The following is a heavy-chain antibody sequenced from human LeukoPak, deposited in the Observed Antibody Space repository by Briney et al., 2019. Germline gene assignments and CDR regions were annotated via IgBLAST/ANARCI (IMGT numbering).Heavy chain of an antibody. CDR3: ASSGYYGMDV. CDR2: IYYSGST. J-gene: IGHJ6*02. CDR1: GGSISSGGYY. D-gene: IGHD6-19*01. Sequence: SQTLSLTCTVSGGSISSGGYYWSWIRQHPGKGLEWIGYIYYSGSTYYDPSLRSRVAISVDTSKNQFSLILSSVTAADTAVYYCASSGYYGMDVWGQGTTVTVSS. V-gene: IGHV4-31*03.